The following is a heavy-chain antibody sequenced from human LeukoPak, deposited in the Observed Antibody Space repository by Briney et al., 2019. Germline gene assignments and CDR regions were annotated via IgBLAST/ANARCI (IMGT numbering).Heavy chain of an antibody. Sequence: SVKVSCKASGGTXSSYAISWVRQAPGQGLEWMGGIIPIFGTANYAQKFQGRVTITADESTSTAYMELSSLRSEDTAVYYCARCRSYDTSGYCDAVDIWGQGTMVTVSS. CDR2: IIPIFGTA. V-gene: IGHV1-69*13. D-gene: IGHD3-22*01. CDR3: ARCRSYDTSGYCDAVDI. CDR1: GGTXSSYA. J-gene: IGHJ3*02.